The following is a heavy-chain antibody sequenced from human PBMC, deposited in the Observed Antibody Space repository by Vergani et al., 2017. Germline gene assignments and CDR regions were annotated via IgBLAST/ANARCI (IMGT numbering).Heavy chain of an antibody. Sequence: EGQLVESGGGLVQPGGSLRLSCAASGFTFNSYWMTWVRQAPGKGLEWVANIKQDGSKKYYVDSVKGRFTISRDNTKNSLSLQMSGLRVEDTAVYYCVRLPRVPWNFDLWGRGTLITVSS. V-gene: IGHV3-7*01. CDR3: VRLPRVPWNFDL. CDR2: IKQDGSKK. J-gene: IGHJ2*01. CDR1: GFTFNSYW.